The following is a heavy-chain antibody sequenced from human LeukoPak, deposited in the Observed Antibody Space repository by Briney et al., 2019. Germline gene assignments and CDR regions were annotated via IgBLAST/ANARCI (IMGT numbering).Heavy chain of an antibody. J-gene: IGHJ6*03. CDR3: ARTPPPIFGVASDYYMDV. V-gene: IGHV3-48*04. Sequence: GGSLKLSCAASGFTFSSYSMNWVRQAPGKGLEWVSYISSSSSTIYYADSVKGRFTISRDNAKNSLYLQMNSLRAEDTAVYYCARTPPPIFGVASDYYMDVWGKGTTVTVSS. D-gene: IGHD3-3*01. CDR2: ISSSSSTI. CDR1: GFTFSSYS.